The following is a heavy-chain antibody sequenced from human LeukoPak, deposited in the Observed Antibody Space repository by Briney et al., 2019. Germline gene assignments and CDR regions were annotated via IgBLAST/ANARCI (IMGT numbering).Heavy chain of an antibody. V-gene: IGHV4-39*01. D-gene: IGHD2-15*01. CDR2: IYYSGSS. CDR3: ASDSSGAYPYY. J-gene: IGHJ4*02. CDR1: GGSIRSSSYY. Sequence: SETLPLACTASGGSIRSSSYYWGWIRQPPGKGLEWIGSIYYSGSSYNNPSLKSRVTISVDMSKNQFSLRLSSVTAADTAVYFCASDSSGAYPYYWGQGTLVTVSS.